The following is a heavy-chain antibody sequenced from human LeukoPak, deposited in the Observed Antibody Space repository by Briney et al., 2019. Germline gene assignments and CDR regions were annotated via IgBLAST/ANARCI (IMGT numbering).Heavy chain of an antibody. V-gene: IGHV3-30*04. Sequence: QPGRSLRLSCAASGFTFSSYTMHWGRQAPGTGLQWVAVISYDGNEKFYADSVRGRFTISRDSSKNTLYLEKNSLRPEDAATYYCARKGGTMITYRTFDYWGQGTLVTVSS. J-gene: IGHJ4*02. CDR2: ISYDGNEK. D-gene: IGHD3-16*01. CDR3: ARKGGTMITYRTFDY. CDR1: GFTFSSYT.